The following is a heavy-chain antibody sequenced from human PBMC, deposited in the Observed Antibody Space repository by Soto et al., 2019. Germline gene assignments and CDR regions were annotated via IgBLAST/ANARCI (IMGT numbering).Heavy chain of an antibody. CDR2: IYYSGST. CDR1: GGSISSYY. D-gene: IGHD6-19*01. Sequence: QVQLQESGPGLVKPSETLSLTCTVSGGSISSYYWSWIRQPPGKGLEWIGYIYYSGSTNYNPSLKSRVTISVDTSKNQFSLKLSSVTAADTAVYYCARGLLDEVAGSFYFDYWGQGTLVTVSS. V-gene: IGHV4-59*01. CDR3: ARGLLDEVAGSFYFDY. J-gene: IGHJ4*02.